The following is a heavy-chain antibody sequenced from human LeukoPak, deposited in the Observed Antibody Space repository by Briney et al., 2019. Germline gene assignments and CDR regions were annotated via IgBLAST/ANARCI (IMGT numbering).Heavy chain of an antibody. CDR1: GGTFSSYA. V-gene: IGHV1-69*05. CDR2: VIPIFGTA. D-gene: IGHD6-13*01. Sequence: PGSSVKVSCKASGGTFSSYAISWVRQAPGQGLEWMGGVIPIFGTANYAQKFQGRVTITTDESTSTAYMELSSLRSEDTAVYYCARDPEWGSSGHFDPWGQGTLVTVSS. J-gene: IGHJ5*02. CDR3: ARDPEWGSSGHFDP.